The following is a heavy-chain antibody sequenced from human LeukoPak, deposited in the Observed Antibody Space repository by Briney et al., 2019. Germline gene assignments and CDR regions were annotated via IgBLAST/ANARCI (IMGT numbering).Heavy chain of an antibody. CDR3: ARGGGSLSDFDF. Sequence: PSETLSLTCTVSGGSISSSSYYWGWIRQPPGKGLEWIGYIYYSGSTYYNPSLKSRVTISLDTSKNQFSLRLSSVTAADTAVYYCARGGGSLSDFDFWGQGTLVTVSS. D-gene: IGHD1-26*01. J-gene: IGHJ4*02. V-gene: IGHV4-30-4*08. CDR2: IYYSGST. CDR1: GGSISSSSYY.